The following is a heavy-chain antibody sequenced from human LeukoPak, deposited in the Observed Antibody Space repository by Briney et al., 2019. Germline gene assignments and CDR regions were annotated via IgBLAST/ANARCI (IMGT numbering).Heavy chain of an antibody. CDR1: GYTFTDYY. CDR3: ARTKPGMPFGY. D-gene: IGHD7-27*01. V-gene: IGHV1-2*02. Sequence: ASVKVSCKASGYTFTDYYMHWVRQAPGQGLEWMGWINPNSGVTNSAQKFQGRVTMTRDTSISTAYMELSSLTSDDTAVYFCARTKPGMPFGYWGQGTLVTVSS. CDR2: INPNSGVT. J-gene: IGHJ4*02.